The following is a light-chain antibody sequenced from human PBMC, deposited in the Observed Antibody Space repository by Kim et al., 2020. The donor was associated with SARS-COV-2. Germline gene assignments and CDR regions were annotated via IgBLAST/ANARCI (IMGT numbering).Light chain of an antibody. V-gene: IGKV1-33*01. CDR2: DTS. J-gene: IGKJ4*01. CDR1: QDISNY. CDR3: QQYDSLPLT. Sequence: ASVGDRVTITCQASQDISNYLNWYQQKPGKAPNLLISDTSNLEEGVPSRFSGRGSGTDFTFTINSLQPEDFATYYCQQYDSLPLTFGGGTKVDIK.